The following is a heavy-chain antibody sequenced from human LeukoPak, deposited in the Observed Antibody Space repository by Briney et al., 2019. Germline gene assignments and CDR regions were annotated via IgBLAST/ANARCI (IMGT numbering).Heavy chain of an antibody. CDR2: INPHSGGT. J-gene: IGHJ5*02. D-gene: IGHD2-2*01. CDR3: ARDRYCSSTSCYVDWFDP. Sequence: ASVKVSCKASGYTFTGYYMYWVRQAPGQGLEWMGWINPHSGGTNYAQKFQGRVTMTRDTSISTAYMELSRLRSDDTAVYYCARDRYCSSTSCYVDWFDPWGQGTLVTVSS. CDR1: GYTFTGYY. V-gene: IGHV1-2*02.